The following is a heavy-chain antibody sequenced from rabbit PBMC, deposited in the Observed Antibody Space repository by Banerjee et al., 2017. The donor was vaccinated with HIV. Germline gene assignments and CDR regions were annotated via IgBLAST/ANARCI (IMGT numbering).Heavy chain of an antibody. CDR1: GFDFSSNA. J-gene: IGHJ6*01. V-gene: IGHV1S45*01. D-gene: IGHD8-1*01. CDR2: IYTGDGST. Sequence: QEQLVEYGGDLVQPEGSLTPTCTASGFDFSSNAMCWVRQAPGKGLEWIACIYTGDGSTYYASWAKGRFTISKTSSTTVTLQMTSLTAADTATYFCARGYVGSRYYDNGMDLRGQGTLVTVS. CDR3: ARGYVGSRYYDNGMDL.